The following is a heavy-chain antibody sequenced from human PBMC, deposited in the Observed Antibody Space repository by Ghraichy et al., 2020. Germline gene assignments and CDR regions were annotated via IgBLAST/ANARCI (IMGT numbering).Heavy chain of an antibody. CDR2: IHYSGNT. CDR3: VRIRGYFDY. V-gene: IGHV4-61*01. CDR1: GGSVSSGTYY. J-gene: IGHJ4*02. D-gene: IGHD3-3*02. Sequence: SETLSLTCTVSGGSVSSGTYYWSWLRQPPGKGLEWIGFIHYSGNTNSKSSLTSRLTISVDTSKNQFSLKLSSVTAADTAVYYCVRIRGYFDYWGQGTLVTVSS.